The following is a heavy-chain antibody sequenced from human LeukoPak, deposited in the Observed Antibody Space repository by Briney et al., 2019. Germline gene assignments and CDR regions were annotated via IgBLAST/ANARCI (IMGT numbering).Heavy chain of an antibody. Sequence: ASVKVSCKASGGTFSSYAISWVRQAPGQGLEWMGGIIPIFGTANYAQKFQGRVTITADGSTSTAYMELSSLRSEDTAVYYCARARVYNWNDEGWFDPWGQGTLVTVSS. D-gene: IGHD1-1*01. CDR3: ARARVYNWNDEGWFDP. V-gene: IGHV1-69*01. CDR1: GGTFSSYA. J-gene: IGHJ5*02. CDR2: IIPIFGTA.